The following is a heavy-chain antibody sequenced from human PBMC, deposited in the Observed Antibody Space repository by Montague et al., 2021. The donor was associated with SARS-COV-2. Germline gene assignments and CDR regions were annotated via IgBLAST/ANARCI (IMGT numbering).Heavy chain of an antibody. CDR2: IDWDDDK. J-gene: IGHJ5*02. D-gene: IGHD6-13*01. Sequence: PALVKPTQTLTLNCTFSGFSLSTSGMCVSWIRQPPGKALEWLARIDWDDDKYYSTSLKTRLTISKDTSKNQVVLTMTNMDPVDTATYYCARILVAAAGSPFDPWGQGTLVTVSS. CDR1: GFSLSTSGMC. V-gene: IGHV2-70*11. CDR3: ARILVAAAGSPFDP.